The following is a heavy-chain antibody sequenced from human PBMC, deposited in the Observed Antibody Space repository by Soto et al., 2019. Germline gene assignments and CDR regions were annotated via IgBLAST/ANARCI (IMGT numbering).Heavy chain of an antibody. D-gene: IGHD3-10*01. CDR1: GFTFSTVW. CDR2: IKSKTDGGTT. J-gene: IGHJ4*02. Sequence: GGSLRLSCAASGFTFSTVWMNWVRQAPGKGLEWVGRIKSKTDGGTTDYAAPVKGRFTISRDDSKNTLYLQMNSLKTEDTAVYYCTTDLPWFGELSKDYWGQGTLVTVSS. V-gene: IGHV3-15*07. CDR3: TTDLPWFGELSKDY.